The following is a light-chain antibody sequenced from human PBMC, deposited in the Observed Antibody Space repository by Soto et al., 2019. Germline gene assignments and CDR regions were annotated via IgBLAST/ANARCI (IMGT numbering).Light chain of an antibody. CDR1: ILAKKY. CDR2: KDS. J-gene: IGLJ2*01. CDR3: YSESYSILI. Sequence: SYELTQPSSVSVSPGQTATITCSGDILAKKYSRWFQRKPGQAPVMVIYKDSERPSGIPERFSGSTSGTTVTLTISGAQVEDEAEYYCYSESYSILIFGGGTKVTVL. V-gene: IGLV3-27*01.